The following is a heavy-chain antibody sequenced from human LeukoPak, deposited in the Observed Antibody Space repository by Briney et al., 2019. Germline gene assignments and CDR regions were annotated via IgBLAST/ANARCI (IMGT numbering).Heavy chain of an antibody. V-gene: IGHV1-46*01. D-gene: IGHD3/OR15-3a*01. CDR1: GYTFTRYY. J-gene: IGHJ4*02. CDR2: INPSGNST. CDR3: AREGTVSFDY. Sequence: ASVKVSCKVSGYTFTRYYIHWVRQAPGQGLEWMGIINPSGNSTSYAQKFQGRVTMTRDTSTSTVYMELSSLRSEDTAVYYCAREGTVSFDYWGQGTLVTASS.